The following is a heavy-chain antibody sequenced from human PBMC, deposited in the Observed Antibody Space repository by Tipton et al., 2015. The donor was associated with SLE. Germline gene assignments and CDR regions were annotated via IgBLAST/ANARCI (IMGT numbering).Heavy chain of an antibody. J-gene: IGHJ3*02. D-gene: IGHD6-13*01. V-gene: IGHV4-34*01. CDR2: INHSGRT. CDR3: ARAGQQLVVRGAFDI. CDR1: GGSFSGYY. Sequence: TLSLTCSVYGGSFSGYYWSWIRQPPGKGLEWIGEINHSGRTNYNPSLKSRVTISVDTSKNQFSLKLSSVTAADTALYYCARAGQQLVVRGAFDIWGQGTMVTDSS.